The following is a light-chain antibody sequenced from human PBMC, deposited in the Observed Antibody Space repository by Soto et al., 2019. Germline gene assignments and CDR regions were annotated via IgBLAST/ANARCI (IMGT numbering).Light chain of an antibody. J-gene: IGKJ1*01. V-gene: IGKV3-15*01. CDR2: GAS. Sequence: EIVLTQSPGTLSVSPGERATLSCRASQSVSSKLAWYQQKPGQAPRLLFYGASTGATGIPARFSGSGSETEFTRSISILQSEDFAVYYCQQYNNWPGTFGQGTKVEIK. CDR1: QSVSSK. CDR3: QQYNNWPGT.